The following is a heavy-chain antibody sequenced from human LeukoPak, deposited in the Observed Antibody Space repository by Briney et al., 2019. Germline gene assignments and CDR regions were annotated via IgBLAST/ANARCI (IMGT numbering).Heavy chain of an antibody. V-gene: IGHV1-69*04. CDR1: GGTFSSYA. CDR3: ASAKSFLENRSSWQLKPFRPFQH. Sequence: SVKVSCKASGGTFSSYAISWVRQAPGQGLEWMGRIIPILGIANYAQKFQGRVTITVDKSTSTAYMELSSLRSEDTAVYYCASAKSFLENRSSWQLKPFRPFQHWGQGTLVTVSS. D-gene: IGHD6-13*01. CDR2: IIPILGIA. J-gene: IGHJ1*01.